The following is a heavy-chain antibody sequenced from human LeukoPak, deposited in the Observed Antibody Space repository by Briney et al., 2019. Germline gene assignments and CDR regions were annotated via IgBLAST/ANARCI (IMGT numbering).Heavy chain of an antibody. V-gene: IGHV3-30*02. CDR2: ILYDGSNK. J-gene: IGHJ6*03. CDR1: GFTFSSYG. Sequence: PGGSLRLSCAASGFTFSSYGMYWVRQAPSKGLEWVASILYDGSNKFYLDSVKGRFTISRDNSRNTLYLQMNSLGAEDTAVYYCARLTGWDNYYSYMDVWGKGTTVTVSS. D-gene: IGHD6-19*01. CDR3: ARLTGWDNYYSYMDV.